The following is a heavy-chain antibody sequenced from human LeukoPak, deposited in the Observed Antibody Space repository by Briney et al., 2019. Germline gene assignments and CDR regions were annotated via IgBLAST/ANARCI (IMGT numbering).Heavy chain of an antibody. CDR3: AKTTVGYSSGRYPGWPADC. CDR2: ICGSGGCT. Sequence: GGSLRLSCAASGFTFNTYVIYWLRQAPGKGLEWVSGICGSGGCTYCADSVKGRFTISKDNSRNTFYLQMNSLTADDTAVYYCAKTTVGYSSGRYPGWPADCWGQGTLVTVSP. D-gene: IGHD6-19*01. CDR1: GFTFNTYV. J-gene: IGHJ4*02. V-gene: IGHV3-23*01.